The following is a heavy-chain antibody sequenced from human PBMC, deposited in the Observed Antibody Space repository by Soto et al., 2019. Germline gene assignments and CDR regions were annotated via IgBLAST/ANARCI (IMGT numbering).Heavy chain of an antibody. Sequence: EVQLLESGGGLVQPGGSLRLSCAASGFTFSSYAMSWVRQAPGKGLEWVSAISGSGGSTYYADSVKGRFTISRDNSKHTLYLQMNSLRAEDTAVYYCAKDRSDAQTLSPFDPWGQGTLVTVSS. CDR1: GFTFSSYA. CDR2: ISGSGGST. CDR3: AKDRSDAQTLSPFDP. J-gene: IGHJ5*02. V-gene: IGHV3-23*01.